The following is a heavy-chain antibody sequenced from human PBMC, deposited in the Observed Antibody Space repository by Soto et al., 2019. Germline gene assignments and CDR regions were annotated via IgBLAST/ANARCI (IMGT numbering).Heavy chain of an antibody. V-gene: IGHV3-23*01. CDR3: ARDYPARGSACYGGSFFDY. Sequence: GGSLRLSCAASGFTFSIYAMSWVRQAPGKGLEWVSGFSGGDGLTWYADSVKGRFTISRDDSKNMVYLQMNSLRAEDTAVYYCARDYPARGSACYGGSFFDYWGQGILVTVSS. CDR2: FSGGDGLT. CDR1: GFTFSIYA. J-gene: IGHJ4*02. D-gene: IGHD6-19*01.